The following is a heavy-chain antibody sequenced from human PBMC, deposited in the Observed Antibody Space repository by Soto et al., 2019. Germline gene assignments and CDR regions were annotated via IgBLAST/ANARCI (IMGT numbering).Heavy chain of an antibody. V-gene: IGHV1-8*02. Sequence: QVQLVQSGAEVRKPGASVKVSCKASGYTFTNYDINWVRQAAGQGLEWMGWMNPNKGNTSYAQKFQGRVTMTRDTSIINAYMELSSLESHDTAVYYCASGIGADDSWGQGTLVTVSS. CDR3: ASGIGADDS. CDR1: GYTFTNYD. CDR2: MNPNKGNT. J-gene: IGHJ5*01. D-gene: IGHD1-26*01.